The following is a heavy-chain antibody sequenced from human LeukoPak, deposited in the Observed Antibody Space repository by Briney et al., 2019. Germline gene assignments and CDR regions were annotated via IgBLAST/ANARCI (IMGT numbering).Heavy chain of an antibody. J-gene: IGHJ4*02. Sequence: RASVKVSCKASGGTFSSYAISWVRQAPGQGLEWMGRIIPIFGTANYAQEFQGRVTITADKSTSTAYMELSSLRSEDTAVYYCARAGKVVVAAADWGQGTLVTVSS. CDR1: GGTFSSYA. CDR2: IIPIFGTA. D-gene: IGHD2-15*01. CDR3: ARAGKVVVAAAD. V-gene: IGHV1-69*06.